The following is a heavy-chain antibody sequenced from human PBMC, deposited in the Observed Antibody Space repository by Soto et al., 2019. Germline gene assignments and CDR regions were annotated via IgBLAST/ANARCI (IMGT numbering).Heavy chain of an antibody. CDR2: LYSDDTT. D-gene: IGHD3-3*01. CDR1: GFTVSGMY. Sequence: GGSLRLSCAVSGFTVSGMYMTWVRQAPGKGLEWMSLLYSDDTTYYTDSVKGRFTISRDNSKNTLYLQMDSLRDEDTAVYYCALCYTSGYPPNWFYSWGQGTLVTVSS. V-gene: IGHV3-66*01. CDR3: ALCYTSGYPPNWFYS. J-gene: IGHJ5*01.